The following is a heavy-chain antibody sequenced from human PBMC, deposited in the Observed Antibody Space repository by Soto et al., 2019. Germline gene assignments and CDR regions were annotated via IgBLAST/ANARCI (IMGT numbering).Heavy chain of an antibody. CDR2: IIPTIGTT. V-gene: IGHV1-69*12. J-gene: IGHJ4*02. Sequence: QVQLVQSGAEVKKPGSSVKVSCKASGDTFTIFAISWVRQAPGQGLEWMGGIIPTIGTTNYAQRFQGRITITGDESTGTAYMELRSLKSAETAVYYCARDLGSGYDPGDYWGQGTLVTVSS. D-gene: IGHD5-12*01. CDR1: GDTFTIFA. CDR3: ARDLGSGYDPGDY.